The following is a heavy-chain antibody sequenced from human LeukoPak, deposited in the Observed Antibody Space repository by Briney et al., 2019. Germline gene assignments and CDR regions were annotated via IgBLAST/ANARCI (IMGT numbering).Heavy chain of an antibody. D-gene: IGHD4-17*01. V-gene: IGHV1-18*01. CDR3: ARENDYGDYAGAFDI. J-gene: IGHJ3*02. CDR1: GYSFTNYG. Sequence: ASVKVSCKASGYSFTNYGFSWVRQAPGQGLEWMGWVSGYNGHTKYAQSLQGRVTMTRDTSTGTVYMELRSLRSDDTAVYYCARENDYGDYAGAFDIWGQGTMVTVSA. CDR2: VSGYNGHT.